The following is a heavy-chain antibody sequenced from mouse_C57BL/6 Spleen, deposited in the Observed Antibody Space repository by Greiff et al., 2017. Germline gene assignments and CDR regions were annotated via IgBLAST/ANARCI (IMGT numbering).Heavy chain of an antibody. J-gene: IGHJ4*01. V-gene: IGHV5-6*01. CDR3: AKNYYEGAMDY. D-gene: IGHD2-4*01. CDR2: ISSGGSYT. Sequence: EVKLQESGGDLVKPGGSLKLSCAASGFTFSSYGMSWVRQTPDKRLEWVATISSGGSYTYYPDSVKGRFTISRDNAKNTLYLQMSSLKSEDTAMYYCAKNYYEGAMDYWGQGTSVTVSS. CDR1: GFTFSSYG.